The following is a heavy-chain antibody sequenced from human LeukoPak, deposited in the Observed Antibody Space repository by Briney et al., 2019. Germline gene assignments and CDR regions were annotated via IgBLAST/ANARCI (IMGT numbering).Heavy chain of an antibody. Sequence: PSETLSLTCTVSGGSISSSSYYWGWIRQPPGRGLEWIGSIYYSGSTYYNPSLKSRVTISVDTSKNQFSLKLSSVTAADTAVYYCARGISGYSSGWFPNWFDPWGQGTLVTVSS. CDR2: IYYSGST. CDR1: GGSISSSSYY. V-gene: IGHV4-39*01. CDR3: ARGISGYSSGWFPNWFDP. J-gene: IGHJ5*02. D-gene: IGHD6-19*01.